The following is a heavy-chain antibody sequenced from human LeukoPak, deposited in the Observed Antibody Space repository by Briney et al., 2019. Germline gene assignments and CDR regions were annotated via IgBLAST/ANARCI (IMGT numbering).Heavy chain of an antibody. CDR2: ISSSSSYI. CDR3: AREIAQGYYYYGMDV. V-gene: IGHV3-21*01. CDR1: GFTFGSYS. Sequence: GGSLRLSCAASGFTFGSYSMNWVRQAPGKGLEWVSSISSSSSYIYYADSVKGRFTISRDNAKNSLYLQMNSLRAEDTAVYYCAREIAQGYYYYGMDVWGQGTTVTVSS. D-gene: IGHD2/OR15-2a*01. J-gene: IGHJ6*02.